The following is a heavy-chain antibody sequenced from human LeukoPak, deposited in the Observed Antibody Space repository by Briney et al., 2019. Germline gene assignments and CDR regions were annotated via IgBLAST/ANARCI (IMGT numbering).Heavy chain of an antibody. D-gene: IGHD6-13*01. V-gene: IGHV4-34*01. Sequence: SETLSLTCAVYGGSFSGYYWSWIRQPPGKGLEWIGEINHSGSTNYYPSLKSRVTISVDTSKNQFSLKLSSVTAADTAVYYCAREGIAAAGTGWFDPWGQGTLVTVSS. CDR1: GGSFSGYY. CDR2: INHSGST. J-gene: IGHJ5*02. CDR3: AREGIAAAGTGWFDP.